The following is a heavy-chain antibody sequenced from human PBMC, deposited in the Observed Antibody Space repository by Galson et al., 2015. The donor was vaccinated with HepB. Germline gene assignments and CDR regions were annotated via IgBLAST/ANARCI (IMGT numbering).Heavy chain of an antibody. CDR1: GFTFSRYW. CDR3: ARDHEGKDY. Sequence: SLRLSCAASGFTFSRYWMSWVRQAPGKGLEWVANIGPDGREQYCVDSGEGRFTISRDNAKNSLYLQMNTLRAEDTAVYYCARDHEGKDYWGQGTLVTVSS. V-gene: IGHV3-7*01. J-gene: IGHJ4*02. CDR2: IGPDGREQ.